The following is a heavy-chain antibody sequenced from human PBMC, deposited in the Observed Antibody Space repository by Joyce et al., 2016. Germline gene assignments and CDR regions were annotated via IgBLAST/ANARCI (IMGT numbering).Heavy chain of an antibody. J-gene: IGHJ4*02. CDR2: IVPLLGAP. CDR1: GGNFRSYA. V-gene: IGHV1-69*01. Sequence: QVHLVQSGAEVTRPGSSVTLPCKTSGGNFRSYALNWVRQAPGQGLEWMGGIVPLLGAPSYSQKFLGRITLTADDSTTTVYMHLGSLTSADTAVYYCARDQVRGSIDSAFEYWGQGALVTVSS. D-gene: IGHD3-10*01. CDR3: ARDQVRGSIDSAFEY.